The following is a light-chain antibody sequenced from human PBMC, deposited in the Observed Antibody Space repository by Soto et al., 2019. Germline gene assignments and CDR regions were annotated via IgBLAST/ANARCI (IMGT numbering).Light chain of an antibody. CDR2: EVT. CDR3: VSYTDPDTLV. V-gene: IGLV2-14*01. Sequence: QSALALPASVSGSRGQSIILSGVVRHTDVGQDKSVSWFHLGPVQAPQLLLFEVTFRPSGVSNRFSGFRSGNTASLTISRLQPDDEGYYFCVSYTDPDTLVFGTGTKLTVL. CDR1: HTDVGQDKS. J-gene: IGLJ1*01.